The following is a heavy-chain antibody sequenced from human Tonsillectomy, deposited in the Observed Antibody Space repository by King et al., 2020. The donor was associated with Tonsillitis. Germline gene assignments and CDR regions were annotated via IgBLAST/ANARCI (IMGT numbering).Heavy chain of an antibody. J-gene: IGHJ3*02. CDR1: GNSFNTYW. CDR3: ARRETLGGPGDI. D-gene: IGHD2-15*01. V-gene: IGHV5-51*01. CDR2: IYPGDSDT. Sequence: QLVQSGAEVKKPGESLKISCEGSGNSFNTYWIGWVRQMPGKGLEWMGIIYPGDSDTRYSPSFQGQVTIQADNSISTAYLQWSSLKASDTAMYYCARRETLGGPGDIWGQGTMVTVSS.